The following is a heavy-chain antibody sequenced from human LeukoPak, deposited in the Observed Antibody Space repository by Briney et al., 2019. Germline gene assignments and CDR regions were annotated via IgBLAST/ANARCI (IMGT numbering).Heavy chain of an antibody. CDR2: IYSDNT. CDR1: GFTVSSNS. Sequence: GGSLRLSCTVSGFTVSSNSMSWVRQAPGKGLEWVSFIYSDNTHYSDSVKGRFTISRDNAKNSLYLKMNSLRAEDTAVYYCAREWGLWFGELPFGYWGQGTLVTVSS. J-gene: IGHJ4*02. V-gene: IGHV3-53*01. CDR3: AREWGLWFGELPFGY. D-gene: IGHD3-10*01.